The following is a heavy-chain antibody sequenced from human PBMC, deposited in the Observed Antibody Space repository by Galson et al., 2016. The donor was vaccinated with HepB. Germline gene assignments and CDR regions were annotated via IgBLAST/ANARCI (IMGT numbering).Heavy chain of an antibody. V-gene: IGHV4-39*01. CDR1: GGSISSSNYY. D-gene: IGHD2-21*02. CDR3: ATSIVVVTAIRY. Sequence: SETLSLTCTVSGGSISSSNYYWGWIRQPPGKGLEWIGSIYHSGSTYYNPSLKSRVTISVDTSKNQFSLKLSSVTAADTDVYYCATSIVVVTAIRYWGQGILVTVSS. CDR2: IYHSGST. J-gene: IGHJ4*02.